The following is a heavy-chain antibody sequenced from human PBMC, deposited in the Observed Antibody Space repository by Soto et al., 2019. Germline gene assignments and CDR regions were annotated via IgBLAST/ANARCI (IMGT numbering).Heavy chain of an antibody. CDR2: ISGSGGST. CDR1: GFTFSSYA. J-gene: IGHJ6*03. Sequence: PGGSLRLSCAASGFTFSSYAMSWVRQAPGKGLEWVSAISGSGGSTYYADSVKGRFTISRDNSKNTLYLQMNSLRAEDTAVYYCAKNKAAMANYYYYMDVWGKGTTVTVSS. CDR3: AKNKAAMANYYYYMDV. V-gene: IGHV3-23*01. D-gene: IGHD2-2*01.